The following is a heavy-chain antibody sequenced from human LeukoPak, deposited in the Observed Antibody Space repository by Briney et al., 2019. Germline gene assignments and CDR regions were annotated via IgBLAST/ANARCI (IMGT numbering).Heavy chain of an antibody. CDR1: GFTFSSNG. D-gene: IGHD3-10*01. J-gene: IGHJ4*02. CDR2: IYYDGNNK. V-gene: IGHV3-33*01. Sequence: GGSLRLSCAASGFTFSSNGMHWVRQAPGKGLEWVAVIYYDGNNKYYADSVKGRFSISRDNSNNMLYLQMNSLRVEDSAMLYFARWGSGRTSDYWGQGTLVTVSS. CDR3: ARWGSGRTSDY.